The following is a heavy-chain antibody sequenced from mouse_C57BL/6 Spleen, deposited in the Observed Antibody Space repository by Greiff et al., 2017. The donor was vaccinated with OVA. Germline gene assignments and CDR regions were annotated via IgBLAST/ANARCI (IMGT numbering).Heavy chain of an antibody. CDR1: GFTFTDYY. CDR3: ARQNWFYAMDY. J-gene: IGHJ4*01. CDR2: IRNKANGYTT. D-gene: IGHD4-1*01. V-gene: IGHV7-3*01. Sequence: EVKLEESGGGLVQPGGSLSLSCAASGFTFTDYYMSWVRQPPGKALEWLGFIRNKANGYTTEYSASVKGRFTISRDNSQSILYLQMNALRAEDSATYYCARQNWFYAMDYWGQGTSVTVSS.